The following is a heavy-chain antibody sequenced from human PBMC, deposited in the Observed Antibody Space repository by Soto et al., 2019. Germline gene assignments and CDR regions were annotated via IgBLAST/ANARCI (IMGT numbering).Heavy chain of an antibody. CDR1: GFTFSSYG. J-gene: IGHJ6*02. Sequence: VGSLRLSCAASGFTFSSYGMHWVRQAPGKGLEWVAVISYDGSNKYYADSVKGRFTISRDNSKNTLYLQMNSLRAEDTAVYYCAKDSNVLRYFDWSLRYYYYYGMDVWGQGTTVTVSS. CDR3: AKDSNVLRYFDWSLRYYYYYGMDV. CDR2: ISYDGSNK. V-gene: IGHV3-30*18. D-gene: IGHD3-9*01.